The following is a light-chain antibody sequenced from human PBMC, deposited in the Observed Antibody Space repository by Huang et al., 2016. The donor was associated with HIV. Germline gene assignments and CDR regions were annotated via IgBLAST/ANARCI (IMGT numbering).Light chain of an antibody. V-gene: IGKV3-15*01. CDR1: QSISIN. J-gene: IGKJ1*01. Sequence: EMVMMQSPATLSVSPGERVTLSCRASQSISINLAWYQQKPGQAPMLLMYGASTRATGIPARCSGSGSGTEFTLTISSLQSEDFAVYYCQQYNNWPLWTFGQGTRVEIK. CDR3: QQYNNWPLWT. CDR2: GAS.